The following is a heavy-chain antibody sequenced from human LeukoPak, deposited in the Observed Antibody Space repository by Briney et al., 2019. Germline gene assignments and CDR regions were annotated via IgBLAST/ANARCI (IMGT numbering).Heavy chain of an antibody. CDR3: ARDRRRNYYGSGSHGAMDV. V-gene: IGHV4-31*03. D-gene: IGHD3-10*01. CDR2: IYYSGST. J-gene: IGHJ6*04. CDR1: GGSISSGGYY. Sequence: SQTLSLTCTVSGGSISSGGYYWSWIRQHPGKGLEWIGYIYYSGSTYYNPSLKSRVTISVDTSKNQFSLKLGSVTAADTAVYYCARDRRRNYYGSGSHGAMDVWGKGTTVTVSS.